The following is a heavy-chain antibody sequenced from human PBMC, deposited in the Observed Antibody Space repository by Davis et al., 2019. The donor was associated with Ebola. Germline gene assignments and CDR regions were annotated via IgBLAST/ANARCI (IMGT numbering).Heavy chain of an antibody. J-gene: IGHJ4*02. CDR3: ARATRRQYYYDSSGYYPYYFDY. Sequence: PGGSLRLSCAASGFTFSNYEMNWVRQAPGKGLEWVSYISSSGSTIYYADSVKGRFTISRDNAKNSLYLQMNSLRAEDTAVYYCARATRRQYYYDSSGYYPYYFDYWGQGTLVTVSS. V-gene: IGHV3-48*03. D-gene: IGHD3-22*01. CDR2: ISSSGSTI. CDR1: GFTFSNYE.